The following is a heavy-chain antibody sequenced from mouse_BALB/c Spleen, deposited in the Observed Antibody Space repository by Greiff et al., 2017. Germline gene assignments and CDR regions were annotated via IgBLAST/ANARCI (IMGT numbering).Heavy chain of an antibody. Sequence: LQQPGAELVKPGASVKMSCKASGYTFTSYNMHWVKQTPGQGLEWIGAIYPGNGDTSYNQKFKGKATLTADKSSSTAYMQLSSLTSEDSAVYYCARGASTAFAYWGQGTLVTVSA. J-gene: IGHJ3*01. CDR3: ARGASTAFAY. CDR2: IYPGNGDT. D-gene: IGHD1-2*01. CDR1: GYTFTSYN. V-gene: IGHV1-12*01.